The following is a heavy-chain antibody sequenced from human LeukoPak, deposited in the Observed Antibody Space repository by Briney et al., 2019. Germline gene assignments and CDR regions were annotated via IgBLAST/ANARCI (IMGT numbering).Heavy chain of an antibody. Sequence: GESLQITCKGSGYSFTSYWIGWVRQMPGRGLEWMGIIYPGDSDTRYSPSFQGQVTISADKSISTAYLQWSSPKASDTAMYYCARHLEENWFDPWGQGTLVTVSS. CDR3: ARHLEENWFDP. CDR1: GYSFTSYW. D-gene: IGHD5-24*01. V-gene: IGHV5-51*01. J-gene: IGHJ5*02. CDR2: IYPGDSDT.